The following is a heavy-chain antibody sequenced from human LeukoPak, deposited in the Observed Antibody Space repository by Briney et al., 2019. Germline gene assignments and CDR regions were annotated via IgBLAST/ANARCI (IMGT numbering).Heavy chain of an antibody. CDR2: IYYSGST. V-gene: IGHV4-39*01. D-gene: IGHD3-3*01. CDR1: GCSISSRSYY. CDR3: ARQASYYDFWSGLIMYPFDY. J-gene: IGHJ4*02. Sequence: SETLSLTCTVSGCSISSRSYYWGWIRQPPGKGLEWIGRIYYSGSTYYNPSLKSRVTISVDTSKNQFSLKLSSVTAADTAVYYCARQASYYDFWSGLIMYPFDYWGQGTLVTVSS.